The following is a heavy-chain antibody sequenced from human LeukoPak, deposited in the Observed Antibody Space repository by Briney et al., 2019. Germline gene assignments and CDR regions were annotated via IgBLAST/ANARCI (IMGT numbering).Heavy chain of an antibody. V-gene: IGHV3-21*01. Sequence: GGSLRLSCAASGFTFSSHGMHWVRQAPGKGLEWVSSISSSSSYIYYADSVKGRFTISRDNAKNSLYLQMNSLRAEDTAVYYCARGYSSSSLDYWGQGTLVTVSS. J-gene: IGHJ4*02. CDR2: ISSSSSYI. D-gene: IGHD6-6*01. CDR3: ARGYSSSSLDY. CDR1: GFTFSSHG.